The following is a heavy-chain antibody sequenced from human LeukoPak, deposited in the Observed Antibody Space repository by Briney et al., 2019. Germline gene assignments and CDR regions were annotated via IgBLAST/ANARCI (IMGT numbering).Heavy chain of an antibody. D-gene: IGHD3-3*01. CDR1: GGSISSSSYY. Sequence: SETLSLTCTVSGGSISSSSYYWGWIRQPPGKGLEWIGSIYYSGSTYYNPSLKSRVTISVDTSKNQFSLKLSSVTAADTAVYYCARHRDFWSGYTFDYWGQGTLVTVSS. J-gene: IGHJ4*02. CDR2: IYYSGST. CDR3: ARHRDFWSGYTFDY. V-gene: IGHV4-39*01.